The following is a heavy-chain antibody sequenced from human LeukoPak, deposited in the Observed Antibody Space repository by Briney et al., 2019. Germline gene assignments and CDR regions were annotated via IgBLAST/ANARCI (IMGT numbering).Heavy chain of an antibody. D-gene: IGHD2-21*02. CDR2: IYYSGST. J-gene: IGHJ6*02. V-gene: IGHV4-39*07. CDR1: GGSISSSSYY. CDR3: ARDPIESGVVTATGRYYYYYGMDV. Sequence: SETLSHTCTVSGGSISSSSYYWGWIRQPPGKGLEWIGSIYYSGSTYYNPSLKSRVTISVDTSKNQFSLKLSSVTAADTAVYYCARDPIESGVVTATGRYYYYYGMDVWGQGTTVTVSS.